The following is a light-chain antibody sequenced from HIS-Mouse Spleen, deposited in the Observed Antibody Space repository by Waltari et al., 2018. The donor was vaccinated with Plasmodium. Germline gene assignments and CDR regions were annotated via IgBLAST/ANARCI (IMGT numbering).Light chain of an antibody. CDR2: GAA. V-gene: IGKV3-20*01. Sequence: IVLTQSPVTLSLSPGERATLSCRASQSVSSSYLAWYQQKPGQAPRLLIYGAASRATGVPDRFSGSGSGTDFTLTISRLEPEDFAVYYCQQYGSSGTFGQGTKVEIK. J-gene: IGKJ1*01. CDR1: QSVSSSY. CDR3: QQYGSSGT.